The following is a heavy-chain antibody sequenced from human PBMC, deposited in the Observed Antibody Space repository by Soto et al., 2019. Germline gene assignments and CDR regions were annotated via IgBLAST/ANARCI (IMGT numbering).Heavy chain of an antibody. CDR2: IHYSGSS. D-gene: IGHD2-2*02. CDR1: GGSISSNNYY. V-gene: IGHV4-39*01. CDR3: ARHPYFCCSSATCYTDN. Sequence: SETLSLTCSVSGGSISSNNYYWGWIRQPPGQGLEWIGSIHYSGSSYYNPSLKRRVTISVDTSKNQFSLKLSSLTAADTAVYYCARHPYFCCSSATCYTDNWGQGTLVTVSS. J-gene: IGHJ4*01.